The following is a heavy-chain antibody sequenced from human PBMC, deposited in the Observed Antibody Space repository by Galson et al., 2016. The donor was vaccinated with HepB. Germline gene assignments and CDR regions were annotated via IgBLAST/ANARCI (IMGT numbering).Heavy chain of an antibody. Sequence: SLRLSCAASGFNFADAWMNWVCQAPGKGLEWVGRIKSKTAVGTTDYAAPVKGRFTISRDDSKNTLYLQMNSLKTEDTAMYYCVTRGGENNWGPGTLVTVSS. CDR3: VTRGGENN. D-gene: IGHD2-21*01. V-gene: IGHV3-15*01. CDR1: GFNFADAW. J-gene: IGHJ4*02. CDR2: IKSKTAVGTT.